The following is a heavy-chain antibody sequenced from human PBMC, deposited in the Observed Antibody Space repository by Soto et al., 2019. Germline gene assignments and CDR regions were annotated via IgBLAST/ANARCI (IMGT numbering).Heavy chain of an antibody. Sequence: SETLSLTCAVYGGSFSGYYWSWIRQPPGKGLEWIGEINHSGSTNYNPSLKSRVTISVDTSKSQFSLKLSSLTAADTAVYYCARQATYYDILTGYVGQSWFDPWGQGTLVTVSS. V-gene: IGHV4-34*01. D-gene: IGHD3-9*01. CDR3: ARQATYYDILTGYVGQSWFDP. CDR2: INHSGST. CDR1: GGSFSGYY. J-gene: IGHJ5*02.